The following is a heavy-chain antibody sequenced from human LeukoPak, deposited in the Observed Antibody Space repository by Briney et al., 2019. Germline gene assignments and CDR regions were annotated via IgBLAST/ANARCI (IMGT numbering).Heavy chain of an antibody. V-gene: IGHV3-48*03. CDR1: GFTFSIYE. CDR2: ISSIGTTI. Sequence: GGSLRLSCAASGFTFSIYEMNWVRQAPGKGLEWVSYISSIGTTIYYADSVKGRFTISRDNAKNSLYLQMNSLRAEDTAVYYCARGEWGDYWGQGTLVTVSS. CDR3: ARGEWGDY. J-gene: IGHJ4*02. D-gene: IGHD3-3*01.